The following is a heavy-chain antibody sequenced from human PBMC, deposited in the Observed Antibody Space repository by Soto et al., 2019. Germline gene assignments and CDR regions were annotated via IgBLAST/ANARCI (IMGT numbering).Heavy chain of an antibody. J-gene: IGHJ5*02. Sequence: ASVKVSCKASGYTFTSYDINWVRQATGQGLEWMGWMNPNSGNTGYAQKFQGRVTMTRNTSISTAYMELSSLRSEDTAVYYCARVEFPSGGNWFDPWGQGTLVTVSS. V-gene: IGHV1-8*01. CDR1: GYTFTSYD. CDR3: ARVEFPSGGNWFDP. CDR2: MNPNSGNT. D-gene: IGHD2-21*01.